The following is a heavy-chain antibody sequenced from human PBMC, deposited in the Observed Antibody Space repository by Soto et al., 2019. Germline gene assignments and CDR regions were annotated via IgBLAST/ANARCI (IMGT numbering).Heavy chain of an antibody. CDR2: MNPNSGNT. V-gene: IGHV1-8*01. CDR3: ASGGGGGDYYYYYGMDV. CDR1: GYTFTSYD. J-gene: IGHJ6*02. Sequence: SVKVSCKASGYTFTSYDINWVRQATGQGLEWMGWMNPNSGNTGYAQKFQGRVTMTRSTSISTAYMELSSLRSEDTAVYYCASGGGGGDYYYYYGMDVWGQGTTVTVSS. D-gene: IGHD2-21*02.